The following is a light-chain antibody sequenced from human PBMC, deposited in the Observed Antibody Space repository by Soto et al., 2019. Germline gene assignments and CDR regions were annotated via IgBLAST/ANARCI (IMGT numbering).Light chain of an antibody. V-gene: IGKV3-15*01. Sequence: EIVMTQSPATLSVSPGERATLSCRASQSVSSNLAWYQQKPGQAPRLLIYGASSSATGIPARFSGSGSGTEFTLPISSLQSEDFAGYYCQQYNNWPPKYTFGQGTKLEIK. CDR1: QSVSSN. CDR2: GAS. J-gene: IGKJ2*01. CDR3: QQYNNWPPKYT.